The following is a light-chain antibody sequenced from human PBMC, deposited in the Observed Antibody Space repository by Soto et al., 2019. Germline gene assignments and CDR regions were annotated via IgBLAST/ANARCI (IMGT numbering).Light chain of an antibody. CDR2: KNN. J-gene: IGLJ3*02. V-gene: IGLV1-47*01. Sequence: QSVLTQPPSASGTPGQRVTISCSGSSSNIGSYYVYWFQQVPGTAPKLLIYKNNQRPSGVPARISAAKSGTSASLVIGGLRAEDEAYYYCATWDDIVRGVFGGGTQLTVL. CDR1: SSNIGSYY. CDR3: ATWDDIVRGV.